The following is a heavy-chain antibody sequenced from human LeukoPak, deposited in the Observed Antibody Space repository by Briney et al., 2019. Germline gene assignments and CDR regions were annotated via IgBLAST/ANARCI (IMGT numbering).Heavy chain of an antibody. D-gene: IGHD5-24*01. CDR1: GLIFSSYS. J-gene: IGHJ4*02. V-gene: IGHV3-48*04. Sequence: PEGSLRLSCAASGLIFSSYSMSWVHQAQGKGLEWVSYFNGPSDTIYYADSVKGRFSISRDNAKYSMYLQMSSLRAEDTAVYYCTTYGRDGYRGYFWGQGALVTVSS. CDR3: TTYGRDGYRGYF. CDR2: FNGPSDTI.